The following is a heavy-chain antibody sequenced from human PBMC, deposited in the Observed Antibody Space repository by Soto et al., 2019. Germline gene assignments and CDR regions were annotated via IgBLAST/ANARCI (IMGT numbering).Heavy chain of an antibody. Sequence: GGSLRLSCAASGFTFSSYDMHWVRQVTGKGLEWVSYITTGDDTSYPDSVQGRFTISRENAKNSLYLQMNNLRAGDTAIYYCARVAQDFGALDIWGQGTTVTVSS. J-gene: IGHJ3*02. CDR1: GFTFSSYD. V-gene: IGHV3-13*01. CDR3: ARVAQDFGALDI. D-gene: IGHD3-16*01. CDR2: ITTGDDT.